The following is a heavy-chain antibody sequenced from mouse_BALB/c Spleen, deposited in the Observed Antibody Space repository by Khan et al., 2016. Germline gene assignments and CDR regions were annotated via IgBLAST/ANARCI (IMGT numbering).Heavy chain of an antibody. J-gene: IGHJ4*01. CDR1: GFNIRDTY. V-gene: IGHV14-3*02. CDR3: EGNYVGYYAMDY. CDR2: IDPANGNT. Sequence: VRLQQSGPDLVKPGASVKLSCTGSGFNIRDTYMHWVKQRPEQGLEWIGRIDPANGNTKYDPKFQGKATITADTSSNTAYLQLSSLTSEDTAVYYCEGNYVGYYAMDYWGQGTSVTVSS. D-gene: IGHD2-1*01.